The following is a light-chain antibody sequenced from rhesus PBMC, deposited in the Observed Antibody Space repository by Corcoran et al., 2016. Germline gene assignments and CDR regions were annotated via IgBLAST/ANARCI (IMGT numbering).Light chain of an antibody. V-gene: IGKV1-44*03. J-gene: IGKJ4*01. CDR2: VAS. CDR3: QQYYGYPPT. CDR1: QNIYFN. Sequence: DIQMTQSPSALSASVGDRVTISCRASQNIYFNLAWYQQKPVKAPKLLIYVASSLQTGIPSRFSGSGSGTDFTLTISGLQPEDSAAYYCQQYYGYPPTFGGGTKVELK.